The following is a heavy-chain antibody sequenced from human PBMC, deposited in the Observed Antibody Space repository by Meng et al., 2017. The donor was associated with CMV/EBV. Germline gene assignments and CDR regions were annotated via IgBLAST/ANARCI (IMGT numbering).Heavy chain of an antibody. CDR1: GGSFSGYY. CDR3: ARKAQDCSSTSCYPFDI. J-gene: IGHJ3*02. Sequence: SQTLSLTCAVYGGSFSGYYWSWIRQPPGKGREWIGEINHSGSTNYNPSLKSRVTISVDTSKNQFSLKLSSVTAADTAVYYCARKAQDCSSTSCYPFDIWGQGTMVTVSS. V-gene: IGHV4-34*01. CDR2: INHSGST. D-gene: IGHD2-2*01.